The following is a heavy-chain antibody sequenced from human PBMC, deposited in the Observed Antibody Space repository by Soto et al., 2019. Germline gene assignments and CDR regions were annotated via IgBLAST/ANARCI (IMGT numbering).Heavy chain of an antibody. V-gene: IGHV3-23*01. CDR3: AKVGCVPYGDYGPACDDAFDI. J-gene: IGHJ3*02. Sequence: EVQLLESGGGLVQPGGSLRLSCAASGFTFSSYAMSWVRQAPGKGLEWVSAISGSGGSTYYADSVKGRFTISRDNSKNTLYLQMNSLRAEDTAVYCCAKVGCVPYGDYGPACDDAFDIWGQGTMVTVSS. CDR2: ISGSGGST. D-gene: IGHD4-17*01. CDR1: GFTFSSYA.